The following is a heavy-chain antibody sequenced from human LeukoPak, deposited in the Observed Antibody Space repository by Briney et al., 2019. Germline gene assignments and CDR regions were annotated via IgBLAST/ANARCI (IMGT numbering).Heavy chain of an antibody. V-gene: IGHV4-59*01. CDR2: IYYSGRT. J-gene: IGHJ4*02. CDR1: GGSISSYH. Sequence: SETLSLTCAVSGGSISSYHWSWIRQPPGKGLEWIGYIYYSGRTNYNPSLESRVTISIDTSKQHFSLKLSSVTAADTALYYCARDQTTPYSSGWLDYWGQGTLVTVSS. D-gene: IGHD6-19*01. CDR3: ARDQTTPYSSGWLDY.